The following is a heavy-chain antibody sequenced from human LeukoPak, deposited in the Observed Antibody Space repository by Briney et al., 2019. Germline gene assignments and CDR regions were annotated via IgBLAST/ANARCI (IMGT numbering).Heavy chain of an antibody. CDR2: IYTSGST. V-gene: IGHV4-4*07. CDR3: ARAGYCSGGSCYSFDY. CDR1: GGSISSYY. D-gene: IGHD2-15*01. Sequence: SETLSLTCTVSGGSISSYYWSWIRQPAGKGQEWIGRIYTSGSTNYNPSLKSRVTMSVDTSKNQFSLKLSSVTAADTAVYYCARAGYCSGGSCYSFDYWGQGTLVTVSS. J-gene: IGHJ4*02.